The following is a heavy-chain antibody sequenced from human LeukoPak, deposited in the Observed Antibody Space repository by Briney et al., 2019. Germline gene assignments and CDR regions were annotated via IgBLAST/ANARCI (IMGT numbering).Heavy chain of an antibody. V-gene: IGHV4-59*01. CDR2: ISYSGST. CDR1: GGSISGYY. Sequence: SETLSLTCTVSGGSISGYYCSWIRQPPGKGLEWIGYISYSGSTNYNPSLKSRVTISVDTSKNQFSLKLSSVTAADTAVYYCARAGPNVVVPAAGYYYYMDVWGKGTTVTVSS. D-gene: IGHD2-2*01. J-gene: IGHJ6*03. CDR3: ARAGPNVVVPAAGYYYYMDV.